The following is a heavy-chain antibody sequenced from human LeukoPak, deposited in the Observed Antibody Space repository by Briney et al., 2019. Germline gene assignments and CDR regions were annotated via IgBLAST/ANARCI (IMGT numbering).Heavy chain of an antibody. CDR2: IKEDGSEK. CDR1: GFTFRSYW. V-gene: IGHV3-7*04. D-gene: IGHD4-11*01. Sequence: GGSLRLSCAVSGFTFRSYWMDWVRQAPGKGLEWVANIKEDGSEKNYVDSVKGRFTISRDNAKNSLYLQMNSLRAEDTAVYYCARKTVTDYYYYGMDVWGQGTTVTVSS. J-gene: IGHJ6*02. CDR3: ARKTVTDYYYYGMDV.